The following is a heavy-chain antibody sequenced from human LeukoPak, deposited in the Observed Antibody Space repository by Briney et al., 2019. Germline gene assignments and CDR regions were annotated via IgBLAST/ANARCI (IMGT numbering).Heavy chain of an antibody. CDR2: IWYDGSNK. J-gene: IGHJ4*02. D-gene: IGHD4-11*01. V-gene: IGHV3-33*06. CDR1: GFNFSSYG. Sequence: HSGRSLRLSCAASGFNFSSYGMHWVRQAPGKGLEWVAVIWYDGSNKYYADSVKGRFTISRDNSKNTLYLQMNSLRAEDTAVYYCAKDVSYSNSGFDYWGQGTLVTVSS. CDR3: AKDVSYSNSGFDY.